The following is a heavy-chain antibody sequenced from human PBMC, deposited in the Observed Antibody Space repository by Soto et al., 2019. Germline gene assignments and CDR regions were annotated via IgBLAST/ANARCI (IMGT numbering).Heavy chain of an antibody. CDR3: TRSPRVTMVRGVIISLFFDY. Sequence: QPGGSLRLSCTASGFTFGDYAMSWVRQAPGKGLEWVGFIRSKAYGGTTEYAASVKGRFTISRDDSKSIAYLQMNSLKTEDTAVYYCTRSPRVTMVRGVIISLFFDYWGQGTLVTVSS. V-gene: IGHV3-49*04. CDR2: IRSKAYGGTT. J-gene: IGHJ4*02. CDR1: GFTFGDYA. D-gene: IGHD3-10*01.